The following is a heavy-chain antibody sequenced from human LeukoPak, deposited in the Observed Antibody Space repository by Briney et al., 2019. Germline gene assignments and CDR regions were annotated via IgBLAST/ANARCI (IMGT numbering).Heavy chain of an antibody. D-gene: IGHD6-19*01. Sequence: GGSLRLSCAASGFTFNSYGMHWVRQAPGKGLEWVAVISYDGSNKYHADSVKGRFTMSRDNSKNTLYLQMNSLRAEDTAVYYCAKNFRIAVIDYWGQGTLVTVSS. V-gene: IGHV3-30*18. CDR2: ISYDGSNK. CDR1: GFTFNSYG. CDR3: AKNFRIAVIDY. J-gene: IGHJ4*02.